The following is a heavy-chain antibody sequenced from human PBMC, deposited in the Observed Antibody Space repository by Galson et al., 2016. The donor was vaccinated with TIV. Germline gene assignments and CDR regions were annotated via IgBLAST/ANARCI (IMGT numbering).Heavy chain of an antibody. CDR3: ARVRFGELSGYYYYMDA. J-gene: IGHJ6*03. CDR1: GDTFASYA. CDR2: IIPILGSS. V-gene: IGHV1-69*13. D-gene: IGHD3-10*01. Sequence: SVKVSCKASGDTFASYAFSWVRQAPGQGLEVMGRIIPILGSSGYAQRFQGRVTITADASTSTVYMELRSLRSEDTAMYYCARVRFGELSGYYYYMDAWGKGTTVTVSS.